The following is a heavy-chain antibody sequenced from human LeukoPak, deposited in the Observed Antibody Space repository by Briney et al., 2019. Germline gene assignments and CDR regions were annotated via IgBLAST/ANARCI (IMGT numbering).Heavy chain of an antibody. CDR1: GGSISSGGYY. J-gene: IGHJ4*02. CDR3: ARVQTYDYVWGSYRYFDY. Sequence: PSQTLSLTCTVSGGSISSGGYYWSWIRQHPGKGLEWIGSIYYSGSTYYNPSLKSRVTISVDTSKNQFSLKLSSVTAADTAVYYCARVQTYDYVWGSYRYFDYWGQGTLVTVSS. CDR2: IYYSGST. V-gene: IGHV4-31*03. D-gene: IGHD3-16*02.